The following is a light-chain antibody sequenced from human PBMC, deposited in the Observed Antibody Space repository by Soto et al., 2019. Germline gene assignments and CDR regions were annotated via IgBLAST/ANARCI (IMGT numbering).Light chain of an antibody. J-gene: IGKJ2*01. V-gene: IGKV4-1*01. Sequence: DIVMTQSPDSLAVSLGERATINCNSSQSVLYSSNNKKYLAWYQQKPGQPTKLLIYWATTRESGVPDRVSGSGSDTDCTRTISSLQAEDVGVYYCHQYYSTPPWTFGQGNTLEI. CDR3: HQYYSTPPWT. CDR2: WAT. CDR1: QSVLYSSNNKKY.